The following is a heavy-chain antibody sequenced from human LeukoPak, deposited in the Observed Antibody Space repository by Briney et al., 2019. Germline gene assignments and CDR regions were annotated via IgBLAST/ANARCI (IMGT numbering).Heavy chain of an antibody. CDR3: ARTKVEDRVYYFDY. V-gene: IGHV4-31*03. CDR2: IYYSGST. CDR1: GGSISSGGYY. Sequence: SQTLSLTCTVSGGSISSGGYYWSWIRQHPGTGLEWIGYIYYSGSTNYNPSLKSRLAISVDTSKNQFSLRLSSVTAADTAVYYCARTKVEDRVYYFDYWGQGTLVTVSS. J-gene: IGHJ4*02. D-gene: IGHD4-23*01.